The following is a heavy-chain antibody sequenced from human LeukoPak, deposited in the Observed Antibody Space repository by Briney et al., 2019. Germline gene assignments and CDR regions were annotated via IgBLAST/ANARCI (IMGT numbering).Heavy chain of an antibody. V-gene: IGHV3-33*05. CDR2: LVYDERS. CDR1: GFPFSSYG. CDR3: ARDLSAAFDF. Sequence: PGGSLRLSCAASGFPFSSYGMHWVRQAPGKGLEWVARLVYDERSDYANSVKGRFSISRDNSKNTLFLDMSDLRVEDTAVYYCARDLSAAFDFWGQGVLVTASS. D-gene: IGHD6-19*01. J-gene: IGHJ4*02.